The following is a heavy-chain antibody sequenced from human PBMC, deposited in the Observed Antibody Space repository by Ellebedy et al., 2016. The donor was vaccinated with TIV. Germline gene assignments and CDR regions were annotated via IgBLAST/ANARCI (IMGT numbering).Heavy chain of an antibody. J-gene: IGHJ5*02. CDR2: ITSGGGTT. Sequence: GGSLRLSCAASGFIFSDFCMTWIRQAPGKGLELVSYITSGGGTTYYADSVKGRFTISRDNAQNSLHLQMTSLRAEDTAVYYCVRDTRFIDHQYNWFDPWGQGTQVTFSS. D-gene: IGHD1-26*01. CDR3: VRDTRFIDHQYNWFDP. V-gene: IGHV3-11*01. CDR1: GFIFSDFC.